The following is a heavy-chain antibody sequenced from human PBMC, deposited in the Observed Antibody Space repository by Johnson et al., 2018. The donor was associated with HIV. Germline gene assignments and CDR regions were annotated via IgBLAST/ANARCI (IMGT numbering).Heavy chain of an antibody. Sequence: QVQLVESGGGLVQPGGSLRLSCAASGFTFSSYGMHWVRQAPGKGLEWVAVISYDGSNKYYADSVKARFTISRDNSKNTLYLVMNRLRPEDTAVYYCARVQIAARWSDALHFWGQGTKVTVSS. J-gene: IGHJ3*01. CDR2: ISYDGSNK. D-gene: IGHD6-6*01. V-gene: IGHV3-30*03. CDR3: ARVQIAARWSDALHF. CDR1: GFTFSSYG.